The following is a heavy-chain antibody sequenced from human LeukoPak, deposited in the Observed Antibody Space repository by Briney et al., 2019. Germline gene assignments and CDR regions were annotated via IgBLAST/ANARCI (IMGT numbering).Heavy chain of an antibody. V-gene: IGHV3-30*07. CDR3: AKGRNEDGDAALNY. CDR2: ISYDGSEK. D-gene: IGHD4-17*01. CDR1: GFTFSSYA. Sequence: PGGSLRLSCAASGFTFSSYAMHWVRQAPGKGLEWVAVISYDGSEKYYADSVKGRFTLSRDNSKNTLYLQMNTLRAEDTAAYHCAKGRNEDGDAALNYWGQGTLVTVSS. J-gene: IGHJ4*02.